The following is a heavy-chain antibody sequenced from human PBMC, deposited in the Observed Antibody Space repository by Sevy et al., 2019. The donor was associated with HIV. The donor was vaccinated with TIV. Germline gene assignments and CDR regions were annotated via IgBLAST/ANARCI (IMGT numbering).Heavy chain of an antibody. CDR1: GGSISSSDYY. CDR3: ARRLYGDYSDAFDI. D-gene: IGHD4-17*01. Sequence: SETLSLTCTVPGGSISSSDYYWSWIRQPPGKGLEWIGYISYSGNTYYSPSLKSRVTISGDTSQIQFSLKLSSVTAADTAVYYCARRLYGDYSDAFDIWGQGTVVTVSS. J-gene: IGHJ3*02. V-gene: IGHV4-30-4*01. CDR2: ISYSGNT.